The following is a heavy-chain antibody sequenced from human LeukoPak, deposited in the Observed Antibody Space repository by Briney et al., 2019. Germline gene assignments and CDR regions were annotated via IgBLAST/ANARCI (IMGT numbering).Heavy chain of an antibody. J-gene: IGHJ4*02. CDR1: GFTFSSYS. CDR3: ARVLGFREYSSSWPTDY. D-gene: IGHD6-13*01. CDR2: ISSSSSTI. V-gene: IGHV3-48*04. Sequence: PGGSLRLSCAASGFTFSSYSMNWVRQAPGKGLEWVSCISSSSSTIYYADSVKGRFTISRDNAKNSLYLQMNSLRAEDTAVYYCARVLGFREYSSSWPTDYWGRGTLVTVSS.